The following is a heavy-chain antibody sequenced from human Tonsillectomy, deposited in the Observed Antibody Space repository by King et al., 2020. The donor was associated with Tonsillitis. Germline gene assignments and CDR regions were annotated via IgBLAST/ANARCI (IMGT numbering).Heavy chain of an antibody. CDR2: IIPILGIA. CDR1: GGTFSSYA. J-gene: IGHJ3*02. V-gene: IGHV1-69*09. D-gene: IGHD3-22*01. Sequence: QLVQSGAEVKKPGSSVKVSCKASGGTFSSYAISWVRQAPGQGLEWMGRIIPILGIANYAQKFQGRVTITADKSTSTAYMELSSLRSEDTAVYYCATQTGNYYDSSGPGAFDIWGQGTMVTVSS. CDR3: ATQTGNYYDSSGPGAFDI.